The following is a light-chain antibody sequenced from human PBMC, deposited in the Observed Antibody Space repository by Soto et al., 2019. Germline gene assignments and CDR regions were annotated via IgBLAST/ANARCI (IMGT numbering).Light chain of an antibody. Sequence: EIVMTQSPATLSVSPGDRATLSCRASQSVRSYLAWYQQKPGQSPRLLISGASTRATGFPARFSGSESGTEFTLTISNLQSEDFAVYYCQQYNNWPYTFGQGTKLEIK. J-gene: IGKJ2*01. CDR3: QQYNNWPYT. CDR2: GAS. V-gene: IGKV3-15*01. CDR1: QSVRSY.